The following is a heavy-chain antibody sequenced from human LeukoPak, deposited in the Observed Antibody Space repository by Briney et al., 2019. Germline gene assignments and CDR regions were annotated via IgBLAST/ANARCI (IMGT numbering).Heavy chain of an antibody. J-gene: IGHJ4*02. Sequence: ASVKVSCKASGYTFTDYYMHWVRQAPGQGLEWMGWINPNSGGTNYAQNFQGRVTMTRDTSISTAFLELSSLRSEDTAVYYCASGTTDIVVVPATLRNYYFDYWGQGTLVTVSS. CDR2: INPNSGGT. D-gene: IGHD2-2*01. CDR3: ASGTTDIVVVPATLRNYYFDY. CDR1: GYTFTDYY. V-gene: IGHV1-2*02.